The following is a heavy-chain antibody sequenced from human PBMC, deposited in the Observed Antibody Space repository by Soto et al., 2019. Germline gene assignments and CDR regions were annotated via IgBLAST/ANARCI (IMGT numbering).Heavy chain of an antibody. CDR2: IWHNGSNK. CDR1: GFTLSSSA. Sequence: GGSRRLPCAVAGFTLSSSAMHWVRQAPGKGLEWLGIIWHNGSNKYYAASVKGRFTISRDNSKNTLYLQMDSLRAEDTAVYYCARDPNYYYYFGMDGWGQGTTVSASS. CDR3: ARDPNYYYYFGMDG. J-gene: IGHJ6*02. V-gene: IGHV3-33*01.